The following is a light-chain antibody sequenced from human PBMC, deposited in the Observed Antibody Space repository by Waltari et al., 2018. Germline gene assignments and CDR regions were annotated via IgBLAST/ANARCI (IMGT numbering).Light chain of an antibody. J-gene: IGLJ2*01. CDR3: QACDNSNIF. CDR1: KLGHRF. CDR2: QDD. Sequence: SYDLTQPRSVSVSPGQAASPTCSGDKLGHRFVSWYQQKAGQSPLLLIYQDDRRPPGMPDGVSTYNSGNTDARTISGTQGWYEAVYYSQACDNSNIFFGGGTDLTVL. V-gene: IGLV3-1*01.